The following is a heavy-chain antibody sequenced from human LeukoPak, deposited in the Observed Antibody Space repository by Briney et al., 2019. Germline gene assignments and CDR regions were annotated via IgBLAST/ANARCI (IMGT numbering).Heavy chain of an antibody. Sequence: SETLSPTCSVSGVSISSHSWSWVRQPPGEGLESIGYISNTGATHYNPSLRSRVSISVDTSRNEVSLRLTSVTAADTAVYYCARGSDSYGYPYYYYHYMDVWGEGTTVAVSS. CDR3: ARGSDSYGYPYYYYHYMDV. D-gene: IGHD5-18*01. V-gene: IGHV4-59*11. CDR1: GVSISSHS. J-gene: IGHJ6*03. CDR2: ISNTGAT.